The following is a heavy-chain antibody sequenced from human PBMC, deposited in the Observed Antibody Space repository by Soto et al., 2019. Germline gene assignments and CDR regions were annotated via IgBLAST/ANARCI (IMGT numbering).Heavy chain of an antibody. CDR2: IYTSGST. D-gene: IGHD6-19*01. CDR3: ARDFSSGWFFDY. Sequence: XGTLSLTCTVSGGSISSYYWSWIRQPAGKGLEWIGRIYTSGSTNYNPSLKSRVTMSVDTSKNQFSLKLSSVTAADTAVYYCARDFSSGWFFDYWGQGTLVTVSS. V-gene: IGHV4-4*07. CDR1: GGSISSYY. J-gene: IGHJ4*02.